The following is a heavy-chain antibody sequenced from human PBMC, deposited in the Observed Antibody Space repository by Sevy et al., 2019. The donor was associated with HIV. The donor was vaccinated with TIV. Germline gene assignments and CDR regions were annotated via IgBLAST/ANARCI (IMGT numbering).Heavy chain of an antibody. V-gene: IGHV3-30-3*01. CDR1: EFMLSTYA. D-gene: IGHD6-19*01. Sequence: GGSLRLSCAASEFMLSTYAMHWVRQAPGKGLEWVAAISYDGSSHYYADSVKGRFTISRDNSKNTLFLQMNSLRLEDTAFYYCARDAGYSTDWYQSDYWGQGTLVTVSS. CDR2: ISYDGSSH. J-gene: IGHJ4*02. CDR3: ARDAGYSTDWYQSDY.